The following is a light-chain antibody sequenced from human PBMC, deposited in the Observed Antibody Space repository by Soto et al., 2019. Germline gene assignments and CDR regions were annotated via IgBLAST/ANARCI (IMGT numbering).Light chain of an antibody. Sequence: QSALTQPPSVSGSPGQSVTISCTGSSTNVGGYNYVSWYQQHPGKAPKLMIYDVSNRPSGVSKRFSGSKSGNTASLTISGQADEEAADYCRTSYTSISVVFGGGTKLTVL. CDR1: STNVGGYNY. CDR3: TSYTSISVV. CDR2: DVS. J-gene: IGLJ2*01. V-gene: IGLV2-14*01.